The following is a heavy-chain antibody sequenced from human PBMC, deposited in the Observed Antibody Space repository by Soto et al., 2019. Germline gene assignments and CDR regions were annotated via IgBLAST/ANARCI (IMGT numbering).Heavy chain of an antibody. CDR2: ISGSGGST. CDR1: GFTFSSYA. J-gene: IGHJ4*02. V-gene: IGHV3-23*01. D-gene: IGHD2-2*01. Sequence: GGSLRLSCAASGFTFSSYAMSWVRQAPGKGLEWVSAISGSGGSTYYADSVKGRFTISRDNSKNTLYLQMNSLRAEDTAIYYCAKDRTRSTSTDYWGQGTLVTVSS. CDR3: AKDRTRSTSTDY.